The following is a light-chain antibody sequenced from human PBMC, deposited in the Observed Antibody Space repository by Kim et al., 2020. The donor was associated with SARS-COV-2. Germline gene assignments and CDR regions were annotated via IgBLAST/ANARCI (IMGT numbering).Light chain of an antibody. V-gene: IGKV3-20*01. Sequence: SPWRRATLYCRASQSVSGSYLAWYQQKPGQAPRLLSYGESSRATGIPDRFSGSESGTDFTLTISRLETEDFAEYYCQQYGSSLLTFGGGTKVDIK. CDR2: GES. CDR1: QSVSGSY. J-gene: IGKJ4*01. CDR3: QQYGSSLLT.